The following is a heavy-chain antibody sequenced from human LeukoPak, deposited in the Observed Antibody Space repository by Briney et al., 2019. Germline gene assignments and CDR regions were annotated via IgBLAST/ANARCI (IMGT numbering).Heavy chain of an antibody. D-gene: IGHD6-13*01. V-gene: IGHV3-11*06. CDR3: ARDRGSSLSIDY. J-gene: IGHJ4*02. CDR1: GFTFSDYY. Sequence: GGSLRLSCAASGFTFSDYYMSWIRQAPGKGLEWVSYISSSSSYTNYADSVKGRFTISRDNAKNSLYLQMNSLRAEDTAVYYCARDRGSSLSIDYWGQGTLSPSPQ. CDR2: ISSSSSYT.